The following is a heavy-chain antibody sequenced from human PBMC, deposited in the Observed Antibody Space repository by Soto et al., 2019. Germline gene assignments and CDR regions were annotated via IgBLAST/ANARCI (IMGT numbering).Heavy chain of an antibody. J-gene: IGHJ4*02. Sequence: GASVKVSCKASGYTFTSYDINWVRQATGQGLEWMGWMNPNSGNTGYAQKFQGRVTMTRNTSISTAYMELSSLRSEDTAVYYCARVVRGYDSSGYIAEYRFDDWGQGTLVTVSS. CDR3: ARVVRGYDSSGYIAEYRFDD. D-gene: IGHD3-22*01. CDR2: MNPNSGNT. CDR1: GYTFTSYD. V-gene: IGHV1-8*01.